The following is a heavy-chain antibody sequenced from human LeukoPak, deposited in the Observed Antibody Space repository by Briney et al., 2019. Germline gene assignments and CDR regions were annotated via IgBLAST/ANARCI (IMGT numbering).Heavy chain of an antibody. CDR3: ARPNCGGECYFSGYGMDV. CDR2: VRYDGSDE. J-gene: IGHJ6*02. CDR1: GFSFTSYG. D-gene: IGHD2-21*01. Sequence: GGSLRLSCTASGFSFTSYGMHWVRQGPGKGLGWVAVVRYDGSDEHYADSVKGRFTISRDNSKTTLYLQMNNLREEDTAVYYCARPNCGGECYFSGYGMDVWGQGTTVIVSS. V-gene: IGHV3-30*04.